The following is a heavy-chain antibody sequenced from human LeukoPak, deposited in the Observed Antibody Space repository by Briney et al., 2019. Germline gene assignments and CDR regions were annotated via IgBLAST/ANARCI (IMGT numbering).Heavy chain of an antibody. CDR2: IIPILGIT. J-gene: IGHJ4*02. D-gene: IGHD1-26*01. Sequence: SVKVSCKASGGTFSSYAISWVRQAPGQGLEWMGRIIPILGITNYAQKFQGRVTITADKSTSTAYMELSSLRSEDTAVYYCASSGGSYRFFDYWGQGTLVTVSS. V-gene: IGHV1-69*04. CDR1: GGTFSSYA. CDR3: ASSGGSYRFFDY.